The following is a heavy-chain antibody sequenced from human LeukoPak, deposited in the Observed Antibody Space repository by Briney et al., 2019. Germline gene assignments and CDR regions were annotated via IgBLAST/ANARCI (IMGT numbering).Heavy chain of an antibody. CDR3: ARQAGAYSHPYDY. CDR2: INWNGGST. CDR1: GFTFDDYG. J-gene: IGHJ4*02. Sequence: GGSLRLSCAASGFTFDDYGMSWVRQAPGKGLEWVSGINWNGGSTGYADSVKGRFTISRDNAKNSLYLQMNSLRVEDTAVYFCARQAGAYSHPYDYWGQGTLVTVSS. D-gene: IGHD4/OR15-4a*01. V-gene: IGHV3-20*04.